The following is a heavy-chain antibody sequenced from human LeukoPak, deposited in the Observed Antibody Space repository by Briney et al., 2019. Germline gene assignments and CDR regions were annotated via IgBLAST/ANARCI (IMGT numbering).Heavy chain of an antibody. CDR1: GGSISSSSYY. CDR3: ARGGNRQQLVLFSSHNNNSWFDP. D-gene: IGHD6-13*01. V-gene: IGHV4-39*01. CDR2: MYYSGST. J-gene: IGHJ5*02. Sequence: SETLSLTCTVSGGSISSSSYYWGWIRQPPGKGLEWIGSMYYSGSTYYNPSLKSRVTISVDTSKNQFSLKLSSVTAADTAVYYCARGGNRQQLVLFSSHNNNSWFDPWGQGTLVTVSS.